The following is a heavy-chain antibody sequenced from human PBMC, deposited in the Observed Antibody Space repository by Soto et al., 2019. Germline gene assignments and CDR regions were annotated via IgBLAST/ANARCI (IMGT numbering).Heavy chain of an antibody. CDR3: ARSSGYIDD. D-gene: IGHD3-22*01. CDR2: ISSDGSST. J-gene: IGHJ4*02. Sequence: SLRLSCAASGFTFSSHWMHWVRQAPGKGLVWVSHISSDGSSTNYADSVKGRFTISRDNAKNTLYLQMNSLRAEDTAIYYCARSSGYIDDWGQGTLVTVSS. V-gene: IGHV3-74*01. CDR1: GFTFSSHW.